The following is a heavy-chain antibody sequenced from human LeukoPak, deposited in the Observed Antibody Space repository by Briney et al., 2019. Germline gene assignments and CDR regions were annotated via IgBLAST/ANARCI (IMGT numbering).Heavy chain of an antibody. D-gene: IGHD3-9*01. V-gene: IGHV3-7*01. Sequence: GGSLRLSCAASEFTFSSYAMNWVRQAPGKGLEWVANIKQDGREKYYVDSVKGRFTISRDNAKNSLYLQMNSLRAEDTAVYYCATGLTDYYYYMDVWGKGTTVTISS. CDR2: IKQDGREK. CDR1: EFTFSSYA. J-gene: IGHJ6*03. CDR3: ATGLTDYYYYMDV.